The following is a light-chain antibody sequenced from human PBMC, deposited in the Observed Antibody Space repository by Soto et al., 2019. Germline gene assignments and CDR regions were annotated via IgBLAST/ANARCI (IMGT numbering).Light chain of an antibody. CDR1: QSISSY. J-gene: IGKJ1*01. CDR3: RQSYSTPST. Sequence: DIQMTQSPSSLSASVGDRVTITCRASQSISSYLNWYQQKPGKAPKLLIYAASSLQSGVPSRFSGSGSVTHFFLTISSLQPEEFATYYCRQSYSTPSTFGQGTKVEIK. CDR2: AAS. V-gene: IGKV1-39*01.